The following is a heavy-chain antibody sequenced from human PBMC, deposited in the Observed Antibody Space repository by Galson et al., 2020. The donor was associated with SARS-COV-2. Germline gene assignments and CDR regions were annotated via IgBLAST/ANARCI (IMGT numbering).Heavy chain of an antibody. V-gene: IGHV3-33*01. CDR2: IWYDGSNK. CDR3: ARDLGFGELAEYFQH. J-gene: IGHJ1*01. CDR1: GFTFSSYG. D-gene: IGHD3-10*01. Sequence: QLGESLKISCAASGFTFSSYGMHWVRQAPGKGLEWVAVIWYDGSNKYYADSVKGRFTISRDNSKNTLYLQMNSLRAEDTAVYYCARDLGFGELAEYFQHWGQGTLVTVSS.